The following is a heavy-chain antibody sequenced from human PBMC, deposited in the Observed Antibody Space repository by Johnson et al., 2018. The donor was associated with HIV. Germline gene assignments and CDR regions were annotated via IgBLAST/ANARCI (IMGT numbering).Heavy chain of an antibody. CDR3: AKSPGKDHGGNSGAFHI. CDR1: GFSFSSYG. J-gene: IGHJ3*02. Sequence: QVHLVESGGGVVQPGRSLRLSCAASGFSFSSYGMHWVRQAPGKGLEWVAVIWYDGSNEHYADSVKGRFTISRDNSKNTLYLQMSSLRAEDTAVYYCAKSPGKDHGGNSGAFHIWGQGTMVTVSS. V-gene: IGHV3-33*06. D-gene: IGHD4-23*01. CDR2: IWYDGSNE.